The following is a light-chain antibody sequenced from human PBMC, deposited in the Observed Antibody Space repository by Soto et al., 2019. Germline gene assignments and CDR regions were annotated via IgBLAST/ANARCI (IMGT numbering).Light chain of an antibody. CDR1: SGSIASNY. J-gene: IGLJ2*01. CDR3: QSYDSSNPHVI. CDR2: EDD. V-gene: IGLV6-57*04. Sequence: NFMLTQPHSVSESPGKTVTISCTRSSGSIASNYVQWYQQRPGSAPTTVIYEDDQRPSGVPDRFSGSLDRSSNSASLTISGLKTEDEADYSCQSYDSSNPHVIFGGGTKLTVL.